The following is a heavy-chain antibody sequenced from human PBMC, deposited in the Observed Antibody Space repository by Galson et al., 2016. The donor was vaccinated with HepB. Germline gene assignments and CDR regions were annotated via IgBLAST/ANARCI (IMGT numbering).Heavy chain of an antibody. CDR3: ARGTCGTGWYCPGLGV. J-gene: IGHJ6*02. Sequence: SLRLSCAASDFTVSRHFMSWVRQAPGKGLEWVSTIYSGGTSFYADSVKGRFSISRDDSKDIVYLKMDTLRTEDTAVYYCARGTCGTGWYCPGLGVWGHGTTVTVSS. CDR1: DFTVSRHF. CDR2: IYSGGTS. V-gene: IGHV3-53*01. D-gene: IGHD6-19*01.